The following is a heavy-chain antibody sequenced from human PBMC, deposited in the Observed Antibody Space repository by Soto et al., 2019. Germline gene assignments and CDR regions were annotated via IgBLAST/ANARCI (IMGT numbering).Heavy chain of an antibody. Sequence: PSETLSLTCTVSGGSISSYYWSWIRQPPGKGLEWIGYIYYSGSTNYNPSLKSRVTISVDTSKNQFSLKPSSVTAADTAVYYCARADDLGYGMDVWGQGTTVTVSS. CDR2: IYYSGST. V-gene: IGHV4-59*01. CDR3: ARADDLGYGMDV. CDR1: GGSISSYY. D-gene: IGHD3-16*01. J-gene: IGHJ6*02.